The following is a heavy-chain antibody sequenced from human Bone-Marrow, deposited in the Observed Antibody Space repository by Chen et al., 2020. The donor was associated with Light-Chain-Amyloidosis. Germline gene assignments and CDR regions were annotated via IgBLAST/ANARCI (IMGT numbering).Heavy chain of an antibody. V-gene: IGHV3-74*01. Sequence: EGQLVGSGGGLVPPGGSIRRSCRAAGLTFNSYGMHWVRPAPGKGLVCVSRISTDGSSSYAVSVKGRFTISRDNAKNTLFLQMNSLTAEDTAVYYCARARTPTMLDNWGQGTLVTVSS. CDR2: ISTDGSS. D-gene: IGHD1-1*01. J-gene: IGHJ4*02. CDR3: ARARTPTMLDN. CDR1: GLTFNSYG.